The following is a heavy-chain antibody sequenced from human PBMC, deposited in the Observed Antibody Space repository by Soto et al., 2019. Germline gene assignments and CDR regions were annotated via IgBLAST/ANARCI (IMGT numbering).Heavy chain of an antibody. J-gene: IGHJ6*02. Sequence: SETPSLTCTVSGGSISSGDYYWSWIRQPPGKGLEWIGYMYNTGSTVYDPSFKSRVTISVDTSKNQFSLKLNSVTAADTAVYYCARDLWGYCGTDCYPLDVWGQGTTVTVSS. CDR1: GGSISSGDYY. CDR3: ARDLWGYCGTDCYPLDV. D-gene: IGHD2-21*02. V-gene: IGHV4-61*08. CDR2: MYNTGST.